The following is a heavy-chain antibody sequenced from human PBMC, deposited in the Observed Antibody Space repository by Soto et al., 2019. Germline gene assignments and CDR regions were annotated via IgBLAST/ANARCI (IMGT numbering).Heavy chain of an antibody. CDR1: GFTFSSYG. D-gene: IGHD1-7*01. J-gene: IGHJ3*01. CDR2: ISYDGSNK. Sequence: QVQLVESGGGEVQPGRSLRLSCAASGFTFSSYGMHWVRQAPGKALEWVAVISYDGSNKYYADSVKGRFTISRDNSKNTLYLQMNSLRAEDTAVYYCAKDFELGLRGLAFDLWGQGTMVTVSS. CDR3: AKDFELGLRGLAFDL. V-gene: IGHV3-30*18.